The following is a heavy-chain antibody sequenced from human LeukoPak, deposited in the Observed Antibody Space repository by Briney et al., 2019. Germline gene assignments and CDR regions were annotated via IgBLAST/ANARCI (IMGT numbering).Heavy chain of an antibody. Sequence: PGGSLRLSCAVSGITLSNYGMSWFRQAPGKGLEWVAGLSGSGGSTNYADSVKGRFTISRDNPKNTLYLQMNSLRAEDAAVYFCAKRGVVIRVVLVGFHKEAYYFDSWGQGALVTVSS. CDR2: LSGSGGST. V-gene: IGHV3-23*01. CDR1: GITLSNYG. J-gene: IGHJ4*02. CDR3: AKRGVVIRVVLVGFHKEAYYFDS. D-gene: IGHD3-10*01.